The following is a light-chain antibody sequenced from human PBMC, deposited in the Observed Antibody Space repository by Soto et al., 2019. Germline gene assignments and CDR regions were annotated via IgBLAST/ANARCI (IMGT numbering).Light chain of an antibody. CDR1: QGIRHD. V-gene: IGKV1-17*01. CDR3: LQHNSYPWT. Sequence: DIQMTQSPSSLSASVGDRVTITCRASQGIRHDLGWYQQKPGKAPKRLIYAASSLHSGVPSRFSGSGSGTEFALTISSRQPEDFATYYCLQHNSYPWTFGQGTKVEIK. J-gene: IGKJ1*01. CDR2: AAS.